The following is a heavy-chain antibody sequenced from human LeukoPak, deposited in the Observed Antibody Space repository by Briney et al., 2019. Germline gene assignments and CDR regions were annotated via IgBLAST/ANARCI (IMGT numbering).Heavy chain of an antibody. J-gene: IGHJ4*02. CDR2: MNQDGSEI. CDR3: ARTGGWPLPYFDY. V-gene: IGHV3-7*01. Sequence: PGGSLRLSCAASRFNFRIYWMSWVRQAPGKGLEWVANMNQDGSEIHYMDSVKGRFTISRDSTKNSLYLQMNSLRAEDMAVYYCARTGGWPLPYFDYWGQGTLVTVSS. CDR1: RFNFRIYW. D-gene: IGHD6-19*01.